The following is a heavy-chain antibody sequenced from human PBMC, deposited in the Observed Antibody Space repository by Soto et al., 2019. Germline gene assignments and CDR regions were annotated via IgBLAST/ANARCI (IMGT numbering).Heavy chain of an antibody. D-gene: IGHD6-19*01. CDR2: IYYSGST. Sequence: SETLSLTCTVSGGSISSYYWSWIRQPPGKGLEWIGYIYYSGSTNYNPSLKSRVTISVDTSKNQFSLKLSSVTAADTAVFYCARGGQWLVRGNDAFDIWGQGTMVTVSS. J-gene: IGHJ3*02. CDR1: GGSISSYY. CDR3: ARGGQWLVRGNDAFDI. V-gene: IGHV4-59*01.